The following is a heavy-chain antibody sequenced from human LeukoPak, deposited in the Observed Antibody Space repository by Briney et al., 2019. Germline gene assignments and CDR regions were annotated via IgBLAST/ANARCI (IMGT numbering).Heavy chain of an antibody. CDR3: ARSGAGDWSVY. D-gene: IGHD1-26*01. CDR2: IYYSGST. CDR1: GGSISSSSYY. V-gene: IGHV4-39*01. Sequence: PSETLSLTCTVSGGSISSSSYYWGWIRQPPGKGLEWIGSIYYSGSTYYNPSLKSRVTISVDTSKNQFSLKLSSVTAADTAVYYCARSGAGDWSVYWGQGTLVTVSS. J-gene: IGHJ4*02.